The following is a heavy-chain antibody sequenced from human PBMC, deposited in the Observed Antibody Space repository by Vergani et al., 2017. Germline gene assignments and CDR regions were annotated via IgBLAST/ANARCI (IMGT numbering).Heavy chain of an antibody. CDR3: AKSVGYGDYVGWFDP. J-gene: IGHJ5*02. D-gene: IGHD4-17*01. CDR2: ISWNSGSI. V-gene: IGHV3-9*01. CDR1: GFTFDDYA. Sequence: EVQLVESGGGLVQPGRSLRLSCAASGFTFDDYAMHWVRQAPGKGLEWVSGISWNSGSIGYADSVKGRFTISRDNAKNSLYLQMNSLRAEDTAVYYCAKSVGYGDYVGWFDPWGQGTLVTVSS.